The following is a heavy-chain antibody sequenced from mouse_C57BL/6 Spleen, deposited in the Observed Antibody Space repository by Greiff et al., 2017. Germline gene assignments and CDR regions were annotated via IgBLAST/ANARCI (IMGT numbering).Heavy chain of an antibody. CDR2: ISYDGSN. J-gene: IGHJ2*01. D-gene: IGHD1-1*01. CDR1: GYSITSGYY. V-gene: IGHV3-6*01. Sequence: VQLKESGPGLVKSSQSLSLTCSVTGYSITSGYYWNWIRQFPGNKLEWMGYISYDGSNNYNPSLKNRISITRDTSKNQFFLKLNSVTTEDTATYYCARFITTVPDYWGQGTTLTVSS. CDR3: ARFITTVPDY.